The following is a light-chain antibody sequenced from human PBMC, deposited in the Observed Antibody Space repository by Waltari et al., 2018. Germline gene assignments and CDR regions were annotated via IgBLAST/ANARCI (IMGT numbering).Light chain of an antibody. Sequence: QSALTQPASVSGSPGQSITISCTGHSNDVGGYKYVSWYQQHPGKAPKVLIYDVNNRPSGVSNRFSGSKSGNTASLTISGLQAEDEADYFCSSYTSSTSVIFGGGTKVTVL. CDR3: SSYTSSTSVI. J-gene: IGLJ2*01. CDR1: SNDVGGYKY. CDR2: DVN. V-gene: IGLV2-14*03.